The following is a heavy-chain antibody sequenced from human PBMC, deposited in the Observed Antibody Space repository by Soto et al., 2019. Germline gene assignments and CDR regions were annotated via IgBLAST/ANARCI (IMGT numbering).Heavy chain of an antibody. J-gene: IGHJ4*02. Sequence: EVQLVESGGDMVQPGRSLKLSCVGSGYSFEDYSMHWVRQAPGKGLEWVSGISWNGNFTGYADSVKGRFTISRDNATNSLLLQMRSLRLEDTALYDCVGGSWFDWGQGTLVTVSS. CDR1: GYSFEDYS. CDR3: VGGSWFD. CDR2: ISWNGNFT. V-gene: IGHV3-9*01. D-gene: IGHD2-15*01.